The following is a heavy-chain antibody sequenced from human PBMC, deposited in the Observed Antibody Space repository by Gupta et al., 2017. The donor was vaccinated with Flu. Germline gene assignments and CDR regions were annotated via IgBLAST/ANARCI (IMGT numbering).Heavy chain of an antibody. V-gene: IGHV3-33*03. D-gene: IGHD6-19*01. J-gene: IGHJ4*02. CDR2: IWYDGSKE. Sequence: QVQLVESGGGVVQPGKSLRLSCVGSGLTFSSAGFHWVRQAPGKGREWLAVIWYDGSKEFYSDSVKGRFSISRDNSRSTVYLQMNGLRVDDTAMYYCVSSGSRDYWGQGTLVTVSS. CDR1: GLTFSSAG. CDR3: VSSGSRDY.